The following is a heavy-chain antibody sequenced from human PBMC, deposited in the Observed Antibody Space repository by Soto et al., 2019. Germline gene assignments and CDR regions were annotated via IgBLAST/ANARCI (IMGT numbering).Heavy chain of an antibody. CDR2: IYWNDDK. CDR3: AHHPKSSYIDSSGYYDY. D-gene: IGHD3-22*01. J-gene: IGHJ4*02. Sequence: SGPTLVNPTQTLTLTCTFSGFSLSTSGVGVGWIRQPPGKALEWLALIYWNDDKRYSPSLKSRLTITKDTSKNQVVLTMTNMDPVDTATYYCAHHPKSSYIDSSGYYDYWGQGTPVTVSS. V-gene: IGHV2-5*01. CDR1: GFSLSTSGVG.